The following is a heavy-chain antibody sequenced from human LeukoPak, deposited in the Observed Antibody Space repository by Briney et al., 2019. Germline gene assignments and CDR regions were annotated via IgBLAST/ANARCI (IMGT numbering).Heavy chain of an antibody. Sequence: GSLRLSCAASGFTFGSYAMHWVRQAPGKGLEWVAVISYDGGNKYYADSVKGRFTISRDNSKNTLYLQMNSLRAEDTAVYYCARAEAAAGTNYFDYWGQGTLVTVSS. V-gene: IGHV3-30-3*01. CDR1: GFTFGSYA. CDR3: ARAEAAAGTNYFDY. J-gene: IGHJ4*02. D-gene: IGHD6-13*01. CDR2: ISYDGGNK.